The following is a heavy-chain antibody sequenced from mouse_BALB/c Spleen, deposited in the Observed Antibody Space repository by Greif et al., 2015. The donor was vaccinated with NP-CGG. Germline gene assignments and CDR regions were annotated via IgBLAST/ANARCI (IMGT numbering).Heavy chain of an antibody. CDR3: ARRTTATYFDY. D-gene: IGHD1-2*01. V-gene: IGHV1-7*01. CDR1: GYTFTSCW. Sequence: VKLLESGAELAKPGASVKMSCKASGYTFTSCWMHWVKQRPGQGLEWIGYINPSTGYTEYNQKFKDKATLTADKSSSSPYMQLSSLTSEDSAVYYCARRTTATYFDYWGQGTTLTVSS. CDR2: INPSTGYT. J-gene: IGHJ2*01.